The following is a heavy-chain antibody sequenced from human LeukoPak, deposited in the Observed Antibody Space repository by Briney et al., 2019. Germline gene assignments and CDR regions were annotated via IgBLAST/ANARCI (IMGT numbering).Heavy chain of an antibody. CDR1: GYTFTSYG. CDR2: ISTYNGNT. J-gene: IGHJ4*02. CDR3: ARLDTAMATPDY. V-gene: IGHV1-18*04. Sequence: VASVKVSCKASGYTFTSYGISWVRQAPGQGLEWMGWISTYNGNTNYAQKLQGRVTMTTDTSTSTAYMELRSLRSDDTVVYYCARLDTAMATPDYWGQGTLVTVSS. D-gene: IGHD5-18*01.